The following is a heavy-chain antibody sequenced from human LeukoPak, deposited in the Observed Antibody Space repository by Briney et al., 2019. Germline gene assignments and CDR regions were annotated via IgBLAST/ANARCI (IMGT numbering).Heavy chain of an antibody. CDR2: IIPIFGTA. V-gene: IGHV1-69*13. CDR1: GYTFTSYA. Sequence: SVKVSCKASGYTFTSYAISWVRQAPGQGLEWMGGIIPIFGTANYAQKFQGRVTITADESTSTAYMELSSLRSEDTAVYYCARDRVGDAFDIWGQGTMVTVSS. CDR3: ARDRVGDAFDI. D-gene: IGHD1-26*01. J-gene: IGHJ3*02.